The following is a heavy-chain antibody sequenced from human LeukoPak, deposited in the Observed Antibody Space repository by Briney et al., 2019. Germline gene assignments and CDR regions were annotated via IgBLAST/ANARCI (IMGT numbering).Heavy chain of an antibody. CDR1: GFTWGSYG. CDR3: AKVLLSYLDN. J-gene: IGHJ4*02. V-gene: IGHV3-30*18. Sequence: PGGSLRLSCAASGFTWGSYGIHWVRQAPGKGLDWVAVISDDGTSIHYADSVKGRFTVSRDNSKNTVYLQMNSLRTEDTALYYCAKVLLSYLDNWGQGTLVTVSS. CDR2: ISDDGTSI.